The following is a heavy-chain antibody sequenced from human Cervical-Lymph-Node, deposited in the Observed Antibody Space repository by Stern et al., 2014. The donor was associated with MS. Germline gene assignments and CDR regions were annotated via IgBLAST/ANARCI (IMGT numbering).Heavy chain of an antibody. V-gene: IGHV4-4*02. J-gene: IGHJ4*02. CDR1: GGSFSSSNW. Sequence: VQLVESGPGLVKPSGTLSLTCTVSGGSFSSSNWWSWVRPTPGKGLEWIGEISHSGSTSYTTSLKSRVTMSIDKSKRQFSLNMISVIAAATAVYYCVYGGFHSPFAYWGQGKLVTVSS. D-gene: IGHD4-23*01. CDR3: VYGGFHSPFAY. CDR2: ISHSGST.